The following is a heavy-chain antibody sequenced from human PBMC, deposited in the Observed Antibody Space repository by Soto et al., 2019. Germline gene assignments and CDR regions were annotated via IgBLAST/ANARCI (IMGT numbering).Heavy chain of an antibody. CDR1: GGTFSSHA. D-gene: IGHD2-2*03. V-gene: IGHV1-69*13. CDR2: IIPIFGTT. J-gene: IGHJ6*02. CDR3: GSVGYCSSTNCLFYYYHYGMDV. Sequence: SVKVSCKASGGTFSSHAISWVRQAPGRGLEWMGGIIPIFGTTNYAQNFRARATITADESTSTAYMELSSLTSEDTAVYYCGSVGYCSSTNCLFYYYHYGMDVWGQGTTVTVSS.